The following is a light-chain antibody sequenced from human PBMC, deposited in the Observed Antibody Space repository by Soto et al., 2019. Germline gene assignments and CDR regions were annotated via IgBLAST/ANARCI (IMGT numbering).Light chain of an antibody. CDR3: QQRRDWPLT. CDR2: DAT. CDR1: ESIGSY. J-gene: IGKJ4*01. V-gene: IGKV3-11*01. Sequence: EIVLTQSPVTLSLSPGQRATLTCWASESIGSYLAWFQQKPGQAPRLLIYDATNRATGIPGRFIGSGSGTDFTLPITHLEPEDFAFYYCQQRRDWPLTFGEGTKLEIK.